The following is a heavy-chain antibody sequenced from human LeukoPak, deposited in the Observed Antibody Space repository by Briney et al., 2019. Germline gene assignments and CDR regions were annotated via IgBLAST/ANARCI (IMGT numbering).Heavy chain of an antibody. D-gene: IGHD1-26*01. J-gene: IGHJ4*02. CDR3: ARYLLGWELHYFDY. Sequence: PGGSLRLSCAASGFTFTTYWMTWVRQAPGKGLEWVANIKQDGSDKYYVDSVKGRFSISRDNAKNSLYLQMNSLRAEDTAVYYCARYLLGWELHYFDYWGQGTLVTVSS. CDR2: IKQDGSDK. V-gene: IGHV3-7*03. CDR1: GFTFTTYW.